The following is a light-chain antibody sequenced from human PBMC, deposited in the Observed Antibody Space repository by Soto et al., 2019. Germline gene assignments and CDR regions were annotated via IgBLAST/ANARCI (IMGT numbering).Light chain of an antibody. CDR3: QNQDT. CDR2: GPS. Sequence: EIVMTQSPATLSVSPGERATLSCRASQSVSSNLAWYQQKPGQAPRLLIYGPSTRAPGIPARFSGSGSGTEFTLTIGSLQSEDCAVYYCQNQDTFGQGTKLEIK. J-gene: IGKJ2*01. V-gene: IGKV3-15*01. CDR1: QSVSSN.